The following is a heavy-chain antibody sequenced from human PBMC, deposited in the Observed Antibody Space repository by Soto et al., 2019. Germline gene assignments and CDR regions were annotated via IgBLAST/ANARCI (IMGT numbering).Heavy chain of an antibody. CDR1: GFTFSSYA. CDR2: ISGSGGST. CDR3: AKLRLHLGELSLYPDAFDI. V-gene: IGHV3-23*01. Sequence: GGSLRLSCAASGFTFSSYAMSWVRQAPGKGLEWVSAISGSGGSTYYADSVKGRFTISRDNSKNTLYLQMNSLRAEDTAVYYCAKLRLHLGELSLYPDAFDIWGQGTMVTVSS. J-gene: IGHJ3*02. D-gene: IGHD3-16*02.